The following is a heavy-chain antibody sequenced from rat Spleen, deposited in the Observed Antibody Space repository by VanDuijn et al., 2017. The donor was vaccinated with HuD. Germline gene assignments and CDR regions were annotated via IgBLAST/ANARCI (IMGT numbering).Heavy chain of an antibody. D-gene: IGHD1-1*01. CDR3: TTVIQGHGFAY. J-gene: IGHJ3*01. CDR1: GFIFSDYA. Sequence: EVQLVESGGGLVQPGNSLKLSCAASGFIFSDYAMAWVRQAPKKGLEWVATIIYDGSSTYYRDSVKGRFTISRDNAKSTLYLQMDSLRSEDTATYYCTTVIQGHGFAYWGQGTLVTVSS. V-gene: IGHV5S10*01. CDR2: IIYDGSST.